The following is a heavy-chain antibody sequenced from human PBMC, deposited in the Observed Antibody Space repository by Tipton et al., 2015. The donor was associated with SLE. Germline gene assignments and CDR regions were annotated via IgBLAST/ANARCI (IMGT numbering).Heavy chain of an antibody. CDR1: GFTFSDFY. CDR3: TTGGPSTYDFWSGYYGRAFDI. CDR2: IKSKTDGGTT. J-gene: IGHJ3*02. D-gene: IGHD3-3*01. V-gene: IGHV3-15*01. Sequence: SLRLSCAASGFTFSDFYMSWVRQAPGKGLEWVGRIKSKTDGGTTDYAAPVKGRFTISRDDSKNTLYLQMNSLKTEDTAVYYCTTGGPSTYDFWSGYYGRAFDIWGQGTMVTVSS.